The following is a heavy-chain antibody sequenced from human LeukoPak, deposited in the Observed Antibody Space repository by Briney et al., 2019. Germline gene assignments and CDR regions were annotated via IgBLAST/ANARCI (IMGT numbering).Heavy chain of an antibody. CDR1: GVSISSYY. CDR2: IYYSGST. CDR3: ARAAVTTSRYFQH. Sequence: SETLSLTCTVSGVSISSYYWSWIRQPPGKGLEWIGYIYYSGSTNHNPSLKSRVTMSIDTSKSQFSLKLGSVTTADTAVYYCARAAVTTSRYFQHWGQGTLVTVSS. V-gene: IGHV4-59*01. J-gene: IGHJ1*01. D-gene: IGHD4-17*01.